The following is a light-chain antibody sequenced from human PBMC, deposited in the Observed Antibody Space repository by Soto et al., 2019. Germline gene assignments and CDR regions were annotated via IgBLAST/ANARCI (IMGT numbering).Light chain of an antibody. V-gene: IGKV3-20*01. J-gene: IGKJ4*01. Sequence: EIVLTQSPGTLSLSPGERATLSCRASQTVSSSHLAWYQQKPGQAPNLLIYGASSRATGITDRFSGSGSGTDFTLTISRLEPEDFAVYYCQHYGSSPRTFGGGTKVEIK. CDR2: GAS. CDR1: QTVSSSH. CDR3: QHYGSSPRT.